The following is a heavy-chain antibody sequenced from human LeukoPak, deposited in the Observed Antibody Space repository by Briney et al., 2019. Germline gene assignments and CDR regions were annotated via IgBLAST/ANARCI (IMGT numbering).Heavy chain of an antibody. J-gene: IGHJ3*01. V-gene: IGHV3-7*01. CDR3: ARAALESRYFDWPGTFDF. CDR2: MKYDGSKK. Sequence: GSLSLSCTASGFTFTNNWMTWIRQVPGKGLEWVAIMKYDGSKKYYVDSVEGRFTISRDNAKNSLSLQMNNLRVEDTAVYYCARAALESRYFDWPGTFDFWGQGTMVTVSS. D-gene: IGHD3-9*01. CDR1: GFTFTNNW.